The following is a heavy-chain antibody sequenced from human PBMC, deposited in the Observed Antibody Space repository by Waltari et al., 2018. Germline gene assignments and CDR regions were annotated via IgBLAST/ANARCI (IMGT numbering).Heavy chain of an antibody. V-gene: IGHV3-21*01. CDR1: GFNFSRHS. Sequence: EVQLVESGGGLVKPGGSLRLSCAASGFNFSRHSMNWVRQAPGKGLGWVSSIMSISTYKYYADSARGRFTISRDNAMNSLYLQLNSLRAEDTAVYYCVSPALPGAHYYYYYGMDFWGQGTTVTVSS. J-gene: IGHJ6*02. CDR2: IMSISTYK. CDR3: VSPALPGAHYYYYYGMDF. D-gene: IGHD2-2*01.